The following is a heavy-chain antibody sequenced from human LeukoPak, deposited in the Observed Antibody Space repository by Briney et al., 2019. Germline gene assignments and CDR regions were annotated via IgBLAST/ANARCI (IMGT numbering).Heavy chain of an antibody. Sequence: PGGSLRLSXAASGFTFRSYGMHWVRQAPGKGLEWVAFIRYDGSNKYYADSVKGRFTISRDNSKNTLYLQMNSLRAEDTAVYYCAKDVEMATIKPYYFDYWGQGTLVTVSS. CDR2: IRYDGSNK. D-gene: IGHD5-24*01. CDR1: GFTFRSYG. V-gene: IGHV3-30*02. CDR3: AKDVEMATIKPYYFDY. J-gene: IGHJ4*02.